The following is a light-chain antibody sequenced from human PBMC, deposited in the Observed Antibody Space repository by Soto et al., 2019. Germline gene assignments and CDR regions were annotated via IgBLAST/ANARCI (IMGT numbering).Light chain of an antibody. CDR2: WAS. CDR1: QSLLYSSNNKNY. V-gene: IGKV4-1*01. Sequence: DIVMTQSPDSLAVSLGERATINCKSSQSLLYSSNNKNYLVWYQQKPGQPPKLLIYWASTRESGVPDRFSGSGSGTDFTLTISSLQAEDVAVYYCQQSYTTPFTFGPGTKVDIK. CDR3: QQSYTTPFT. J-gene: IGKJ3*01.